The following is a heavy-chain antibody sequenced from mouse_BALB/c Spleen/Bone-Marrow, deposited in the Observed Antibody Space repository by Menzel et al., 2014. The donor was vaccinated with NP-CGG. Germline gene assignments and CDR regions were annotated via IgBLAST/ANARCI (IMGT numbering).Heavy chain of an antibody. Sequence: VKLQESGAELVKPGASVKLSCKASGYTFTSYYMYWVKQRPGQGLEWFGEINPSNGGTNFNETFKNKATLTVDNSSSTAYMQLSSLTYEDSTVYYCSRGRREALDYWGQGTSVTVSS. CDR1: GYTFTSYY. CDR2: INPSNGGT. J-gene: IGHJ4*01. V-gene: IGHV1S81*02. CDR3: SRGRREALDY.